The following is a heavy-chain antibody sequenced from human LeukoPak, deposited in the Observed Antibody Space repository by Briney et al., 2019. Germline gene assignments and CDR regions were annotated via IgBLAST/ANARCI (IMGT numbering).Heavy chain of an antibody. D-gene: IGHD2-2*01. V-gene: IGHV4-34*01. J-gene: IGHJ5*02. CDR3: ARGPLGSSTSCPFCWFDP. CDR1: GGSFSGYY. CDR2: INHSGST. Sequence: PSETLSLTCAVYGGSFSGYYWSWIRQPPGKGLEWIGEINHSGSTNYNPSLKSRVTISVDTSKNQFSLKLSSVTAADTAVYYCARGPLGSSTSCPFCWFDPWGQGTLVTVSS.